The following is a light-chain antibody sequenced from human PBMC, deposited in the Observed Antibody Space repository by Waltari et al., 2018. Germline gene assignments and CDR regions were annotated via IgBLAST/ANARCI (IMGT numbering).Light chain of an antibody. CDR1: QGINTY. V-gene: IGKV1-17*01. CDR3: LQYNSHPWT. Sequence: DIQMTQSTSSLSASAGDTVTITCRASQGINTYLNWYQQKPGKAPKRLIYAASSLESGVPSRFSGSGSGTDFTLTISSLQPEDFATYYCLQYNSHPWTFGQGTKVEIK. CDR2: AAS. J-gene: IGKJ1*01.